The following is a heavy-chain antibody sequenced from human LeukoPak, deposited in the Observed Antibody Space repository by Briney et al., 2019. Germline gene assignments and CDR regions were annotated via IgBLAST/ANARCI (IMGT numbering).Heavy chain of an antibody. CDR2: INHSGST. J-gene: IGHJ4*02. Sequence: PSETLSLTCAVYGGSFSGYYWSWIRQPPGKGLEWIGEINHSGSTNYNPSLKSRVTISVDTSKNQFSLKLSSVTAADTAVYYCARDPLYYDILTGYSHWGQGTLVTVSS. V-gene: IGHV4-34*01. CDR1: GGSFSGYY. CDR3: ARDPLYYDILTGYSH. D-gene: IGHD3-9*01.